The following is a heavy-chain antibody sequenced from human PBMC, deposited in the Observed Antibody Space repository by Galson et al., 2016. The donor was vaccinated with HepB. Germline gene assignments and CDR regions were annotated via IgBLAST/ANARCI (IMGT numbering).Heavy chain of an antibody. Sequence: SETLSLTCAVYGGSFSDYYWNWVRQPPGKGLEWIGEINHSGSANYRPSLKSRVTISVDKSKNQFSLRLSSVTAADTAVYYCARFWNGNYFDYWGQGTLVTVSS. J-gene: IGHJ4*02. CDR3: ARFWNGNYFDY. CDR2: INHSGSA. V-gene: IGHV4-34*01. D-gene: IGHD3-3*01. CDR1: GGSFSDYY.